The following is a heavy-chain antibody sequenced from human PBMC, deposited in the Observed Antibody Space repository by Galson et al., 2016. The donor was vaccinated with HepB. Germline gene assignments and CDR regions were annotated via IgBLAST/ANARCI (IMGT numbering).Heavy chain of an antibody. CDR3: TKHEVRTHDY. J-gene: IGHJ4*02. CDR1: GFTFSKYA. V-gene: IGHV3-23*01. CDR2: IHLAGRDI. D-gene: IGHD3-22*01. Sequence: SLRLSCAASGFTFSKYALSWVRQAPGKGLEWISAIHLAGRDIYNSDSVRGRFTISRDDSNNMLYLQMNNLRDEDTAVYYCTKHEVRTHDYWGQGTLVTVSS.